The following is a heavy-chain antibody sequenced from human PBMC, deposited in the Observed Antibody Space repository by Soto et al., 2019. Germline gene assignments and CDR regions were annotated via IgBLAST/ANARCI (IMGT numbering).Heavy chain of an antibody. Sequence: ASVKVSCKASGYTFTSYAMHWVRQAPGQRLEWMGWINAGNGNTKYSQKFQGRVTITRDTSASTAYMELSSLRSEDTAVYYCARDFRYDILTGYYTPLAFDYWGQGTLVTVSS. J-gene: IGHJ4*02. CDR2: INAGNGNT. V-gene: IGHV1-3*01. D-gene: IGHD3-9*01. CDR1: GYTFTSYA. CDR3: ARDFRYDILTGYYTPLAFDY.